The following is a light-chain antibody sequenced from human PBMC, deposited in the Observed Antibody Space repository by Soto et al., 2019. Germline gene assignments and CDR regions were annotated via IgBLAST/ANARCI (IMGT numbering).Light chain of an antibody. CDR3: QQYNNCPPLT. V-gene: IGKV3-15*01. Sequence: EIVMTQSPATLSVSPGDRATLSCRASQSVGSNLAWYQQKPGQAPRLLIYGASTRLTGIPARFSGSGSGTEFTLTISSLQSEDFAVYYCQQYNNCPPLTFGGGTKVAIK. CDR1: QSVGSN. CDR2: GAS. J-gene: IGKJ4*01.